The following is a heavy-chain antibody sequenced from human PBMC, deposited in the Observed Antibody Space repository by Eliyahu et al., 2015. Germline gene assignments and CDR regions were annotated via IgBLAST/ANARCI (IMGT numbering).Heavy chain of an antibody. CDR1: GGXXSXSXYY. Sequence: QLQLQESGPGLVKPSETLSLTCTXSGGXXSXSXYYWGWLRQPPGKGLEWVGGVYYSGNTYYNPSLQSRVTVSADTSKNQFFLNLRSVTAADTAVYYCARSTYCSGGACKRPLGDFWGQGNLVIVSS. V-gene: IGHV4-39*01. D-gene: IGHD2-15*01. CDR2: VYYSGNT. CDR3: ARSTYCSGGACKRPLGDF. J-gene: IGHJ4*02.